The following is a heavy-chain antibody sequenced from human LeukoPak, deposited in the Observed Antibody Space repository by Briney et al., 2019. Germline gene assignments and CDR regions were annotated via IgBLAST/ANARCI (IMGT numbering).Heavy chain of an antibody. CDR2: ISSTSAYI. D-gene: IGHD6-13*01. CDR3: ARGRYGAWQQLVKGYFQH. J-gene: IGHJ1*01. Sequence: GGSLRLSCAGSGFALKSYSLSWVRQAPGKGLEWVSSISSTSAYIYYADSVKGRFTISRDNAKNSLYLQMNSLRAEDTAVYYCARGRYGAWQQLVKGYFQHWGQGTLVTVSS. CDR1: GFALKSYS. V-gene: IGHV3-21*01.